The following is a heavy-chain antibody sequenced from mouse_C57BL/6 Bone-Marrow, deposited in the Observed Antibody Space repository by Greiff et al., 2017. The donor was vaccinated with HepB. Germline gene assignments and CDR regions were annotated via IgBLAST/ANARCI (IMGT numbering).Heavy chain of an antibody. Sequence: VQLQQSGPELVKPGASVKISCKASGYAFSSSWMNWVKQRPGKGLEWIGRIYPGDGDTNYNGKFKGKATLTADKSSSTAYMQLSSLTSEDSAVYFCARSVYSNYDAMDYWGQGTSVTVSS. J-gene: IGHJ4*01. CDR2: IYPGDGDT. CDR3: ARSVYSNYDAMDY. CDR1: GYAFSSSW. V-gene: IGHV1-82*01. D-gene: IGHD2-5*01.